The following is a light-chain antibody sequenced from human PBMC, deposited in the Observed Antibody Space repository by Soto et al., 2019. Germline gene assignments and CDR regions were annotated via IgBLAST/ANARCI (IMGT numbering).Light chain of an antibody. CDR2: YAS. Sequence: DIQMTQSPCTLSSSVGDRVTITCRASQNVNKWLAWCHQKPGKVPKLLIFYASTLQTGVPSRFGRGGSGTEFPLTLSHLHPDDCATNDCQQYNCYSPSTFGRGTKVEI. V-gene: IGKV1-5*01. J-gene: IGKJ1*01. CDR1: QNVNKW. CDR3: QQYNCYSPST.